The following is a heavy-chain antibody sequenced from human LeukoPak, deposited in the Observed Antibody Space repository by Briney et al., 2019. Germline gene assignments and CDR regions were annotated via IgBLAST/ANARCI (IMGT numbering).Heavy chain of an antibody. V-gene: IGHV1-18*04. CDR3: ARVITMVRGVITNPLGYYYYMDV. Sequence: ASVKVSCKASGYTFTGYYMHWVRQAPGQGLEWMGWISAYNGNTNYAQKLQGRVTMTTDTSTSTAYMELRSLRSDDTAVYYCARVITMVRGVITNPLGYYYYMDVWGKGTTVTVSS. D-gene: IGHD3-10*01. CDR2: ISAYNGNT. J-gene: IGHJ6*03. CDR1: GYTFTGYY.